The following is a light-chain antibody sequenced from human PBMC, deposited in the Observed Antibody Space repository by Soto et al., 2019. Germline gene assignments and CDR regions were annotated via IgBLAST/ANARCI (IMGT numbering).Light chain of an antibody. Sequence: QCALTQPPSGSGSPGQSVTISCTGTSSDVGAYNYVSWYQQHAGKAPKLVIYEVTKRPSGVPDRFSGSKSANTASLTVSGLQAEDEADYYCSSFASSNTWVFGGGTKLTVL. J-gene: IGLJ3*02. CDR1: SSDVGAYNY. CDR2: EVT. V-gene: IGLV2-8*01. CDR3: SSFASSNTWV.